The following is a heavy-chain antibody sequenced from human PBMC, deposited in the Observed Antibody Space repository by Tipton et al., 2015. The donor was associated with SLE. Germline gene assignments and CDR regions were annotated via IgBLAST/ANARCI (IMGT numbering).Heavy chain of an antibody. V-gene: IGHV5-10-1*01. CDR3: ARRDSSGWYEYFDL. D-gene: IGHD6-19*01. J-gene: IGHJ2*01. Sequence: ISCKGLEWMGRIDPSDSYTDYSPSFQGHVTISADKSISTAYLQWSSLKASDTAMYYCARRDSSGWYEYFDLWGRGTLVTVSS. CDR2: IDPSDSYT.